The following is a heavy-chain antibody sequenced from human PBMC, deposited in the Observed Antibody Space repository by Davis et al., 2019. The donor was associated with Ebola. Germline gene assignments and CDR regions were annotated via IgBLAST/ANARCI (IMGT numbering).Heavy chain of an antibody. CDR2: IIPIFGTA. CDR1: GGTFSSYA. V-gene: IGHV1-69*13. D-gene: IGHD3-3*01. CDR3: ARDRTITIFGVVTPYLNMDV. Sequence: SVKVSCKASGGTFSSYAISWVRQAPGQGLEWMGGIIPIFGTANYAQKFQGRVTITADESTSTAYMELSSLRSEDTAVYYCARDRTITIFGVVTPYLNMDVWGQGTTVTVSS. J-gene: IGHJ6*02.